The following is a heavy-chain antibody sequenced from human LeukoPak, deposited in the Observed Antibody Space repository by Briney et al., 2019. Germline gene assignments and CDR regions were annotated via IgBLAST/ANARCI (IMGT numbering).Heavy chain of an antibody. J-gene: IGHJ3*02. D-gene: IGHD3-10*01. Sequence: PSQTLSLTCAISGDSVSSNSAAWNWIRQSPSRGLEWLGRTYYRSKWYNDYAVSVKSRITINPDTSKNQFSLQLNSVTPEDTAVYYCAKETYHYGSGSYFHDAFDIWGQGTMVTVSS. CDR3: AKETYHYGSGSYFHDAFDI. V-gene: IGHV6-1*01. CDR1: GDSVSSNSAA. CDR2: TYYRSKWYN.